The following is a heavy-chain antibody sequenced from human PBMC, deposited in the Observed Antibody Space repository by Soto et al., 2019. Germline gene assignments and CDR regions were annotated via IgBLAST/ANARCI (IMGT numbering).Heavy chain of an antibody. D-gene: IGHD6-25*01. CDR3: ARASQEVGVTRSSGTDV. V-gene: IGHV1-46*01. J-gene: IGHJ6*02. CDR2: INPSDGTR. CDR1: VYTFTRYH. Sequence: SVNVSCKASVYTFTRYHVHWVRHTHGQGLEWMGIINPSDGTRTYAQKFQGRVTMTRDTSTSTVYMELSSLRSEDTAVYYCARASQEVGVTRSSGTDVWGRGTPVTVSS.